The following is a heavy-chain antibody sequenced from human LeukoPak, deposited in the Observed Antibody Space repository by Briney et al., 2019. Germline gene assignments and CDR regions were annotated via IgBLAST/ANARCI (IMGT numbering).Heavy chain of an antibody. CDR2: IYHSGST. CDR1: GYSISSGYY. V-gene: IGHV4-38-2*01. Sequence: SETLSLTCAVSGYSISSGYYWGWIRHPPGKGLEWIGSIYHSGSTYYNPSLKSRVTISVDTSKNQFSLRLSSVTAADTAVYYCARGELVLRILEWFTPFDPWGQGTLVTVSS. D-gene: IGHD3-3*01. CDR3: ARGELVLRILEWFTPFDP. J-gene: IGHJ5*02.